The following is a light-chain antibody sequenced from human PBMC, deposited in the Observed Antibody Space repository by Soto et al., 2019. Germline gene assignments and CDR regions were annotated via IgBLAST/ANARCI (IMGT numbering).Light chain of an antibody. V-gene: IGKV3-11*01. CDR3: QQRSNWPPS. J-gene: IGKJ2*01. CDR1: QSVSSY. Sequence: EIVLTQSPAALSLSPGERANLSCRASQSVSSYLAWYQQKSGQAPRLLIYDASNRATGIPARFSGSGSGTDFTLTISSLEPEDFAVYYCQQRSNWPPSFGQGTKLEIK. CDR2: DAS.